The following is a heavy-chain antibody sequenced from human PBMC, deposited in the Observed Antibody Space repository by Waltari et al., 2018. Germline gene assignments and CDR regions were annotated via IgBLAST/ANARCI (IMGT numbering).Heavy chain of an antibody. CDR3: ATALGDSSSASRPFDF. CDR2: VDPEDGES. J-gene: IGHJ3*01. Sequence: EVQLLQSGAELKEPGATVRISCKVSGYTFRDYYIHWGQKAPGKGLRWMGLVDPEDGESIYADNFQGRVTISADTSTDTAFMELSSLRSEDTAVFYCATALGDSSSASRPFDFWGQGTMITVSS. V-gene: IGHV1-69-2*01. D-gene: IGHD6-19*01. CDR1: GYTFRDYY.